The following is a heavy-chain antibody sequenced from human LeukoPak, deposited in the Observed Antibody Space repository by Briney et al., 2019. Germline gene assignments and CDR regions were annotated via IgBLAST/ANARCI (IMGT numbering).Heavy chain of an antibody. V-gene: IGHV4-34*04. CDR2: MNYSGNI. CDR1: GGSFSGYY. D-gene: IGHD3-22*01. J-gene: IGHJ4*02. CDR3: ARERDSSGYYPFDY. Sequence: PSETLSLTCAVYGGSFSGYYWTWIRQPPGKGLEWIGEMNYSGNINTNPSLKSRATISVDTSKNQFSLKLSSVTAADTAVYYCARERDSSGYYPFDYWGQGTLVTVSS.